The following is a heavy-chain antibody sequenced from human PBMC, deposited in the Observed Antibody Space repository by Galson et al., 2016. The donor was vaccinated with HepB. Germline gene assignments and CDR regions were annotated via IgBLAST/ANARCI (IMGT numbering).Heavy chain of an antibody. CDR1: GFSLRTRTMC. Sequence: PALVKPTQTLTLTCTVSGFSLRTRTMCVSWFRQPPGKALEWLARIDWDDDKYYRTSLKTRLTISRDTSKNQVVLTIANMDPVDTATYYCARVRVAPAGTRFDDWGQGTLVTVSS. J-gene: IGHJ4*02. CDR2: IDWDDDK. V-gene: IGHV2-70*11. D-gene: IGHD6-19*01. CDR3: ARVRVAPAGTRFDD.